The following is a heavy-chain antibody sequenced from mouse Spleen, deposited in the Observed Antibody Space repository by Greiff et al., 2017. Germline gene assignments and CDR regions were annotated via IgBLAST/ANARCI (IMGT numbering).Heavy chain of an antibody. CDR1: GYSFTSYY. D-gene: IGHD1-1*01. V-gene: IGHV1-66*01. J-gene: IGHJ4*01. CDR3: ARGNYYGSSYGDYAMDY. CDR2: IYPGSGNT. Sequence: VQLQQSGPELVKPGASVKISCKASGYSFTSYYIHWVKQRPGQGLEWIGWIYPGSGNTKYNEKFKGKATLTADTSSSTAYMQLSSLTSEDSAVYYCARGNYYGSSYGDYAMDYWGQGTSVTVSS.